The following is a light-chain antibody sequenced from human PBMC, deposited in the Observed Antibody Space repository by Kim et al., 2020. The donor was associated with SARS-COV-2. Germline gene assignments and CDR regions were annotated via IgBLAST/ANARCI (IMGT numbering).Light chain of an antibody. V-gene: IGLV10-54*01. CDR1: SNNHGNQG. Sequence: QTATLTCTRNSNNHGNQGAAWLQQEEGHPPKPLSYRNDNRPSGISERFSASRSGNTASLTITGLQPEDEADYYCSAWDSSLSSWVFGGGTQLTVL. J-gene: IGLJ3*02. CDR3: SAWDSSLSSWV. CDR2: RND.